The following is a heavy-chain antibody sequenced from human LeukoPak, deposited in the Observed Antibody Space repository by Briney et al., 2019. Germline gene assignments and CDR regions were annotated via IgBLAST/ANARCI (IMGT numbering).Heavy chain of an antibody. D-gene: IGHD3-9*01. V-gene: IGHV4-59*01. J-gene: IGHJ3*02. CDR1: GGSISSYY. CDR3: ARDSRGHYDILTGHLPDAFDI. CDR2: IYYSGST. Sequence: PSETLSLTCTVSGGSISSYYWSWIGQPPGKGLEWIGYIYYSGSTNYNPSLKSRVTISVDTSKNQFSLKLSSVTAADTAVYYCARDSRGHYDILTGHLPDAFDIWGQGTMVTVSS.